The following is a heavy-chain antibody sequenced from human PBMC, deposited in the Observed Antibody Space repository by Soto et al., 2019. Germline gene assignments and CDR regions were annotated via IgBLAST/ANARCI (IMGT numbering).Heavy chain of an antibody. CDR3: ARAIVLMIGRGANWFDP. CDR2: IYHSGST. J-gene: IGHJ5*02. V-gene: IGHV4-30-2*01. D-gene: IGHD2-8*01. Sequence: QLQLQESGSGLVKPSQTLSLTCAVSGGSISSGGYSWSWIRQPPGKGLEWIGYIYHSGSTYYNPSLKSRVTISVDRSKNQFSLKLSSMTAADTAVYYCARAIVLMIGRGANWFDPWGQGTLVTVSS. CDR1: GGSISSGGYS.